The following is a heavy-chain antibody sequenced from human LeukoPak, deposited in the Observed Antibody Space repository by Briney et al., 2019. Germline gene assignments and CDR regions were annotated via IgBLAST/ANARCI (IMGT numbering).Heavy chain of an antibody. D-gene: IGHD1-26*01. CDR2: ISSSSSYT. CDR3: ARERWVDY. CDR1: GFTFSSYS. Sequence: GGSLRLSCAASGFTFSSYSMNWVRQAPGKGLEWVSSISSSSSYTYYADSVKGRFTISRDNAKNSLYLQMNSLRAEDTAVYYCARERWVDYWGQGTLVTVSS. V-gene: IGHV3-21*01. J-gene: IGHJ4*02.